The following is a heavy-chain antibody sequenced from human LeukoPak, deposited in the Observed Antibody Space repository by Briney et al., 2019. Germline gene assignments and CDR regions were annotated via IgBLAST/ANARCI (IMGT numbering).Heavy chain of an antibody. CDR2: ISGGGDTT. D-gene: IGHD6-19*01. J-gene: IGHJ4*02. CDR3: ARDSDTGIAVAGSFDY. Sequence: GGSLRLSCAASGFTFRNYAMIWVRQAPGKGLEGVTTISGGGDTTYYADSVKGRFTISRDDSRSTLYLQMNSLRAEDTAVYYCARDSDTGIAVAGSFDYWGQGTLVTVSS. V-gene: IGHV3-23*01. CDR1: GFTFRNYA.